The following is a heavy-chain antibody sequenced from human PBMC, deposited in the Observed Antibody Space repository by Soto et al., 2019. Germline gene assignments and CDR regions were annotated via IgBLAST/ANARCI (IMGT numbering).Heavy chain of an antibody. V-gene: IGHV1-18*04. CDR1: CYTFTNHG. CDR3: ARDRVAGIWGDAFDI. Sequence: GASVKVSFKTSCYTFTNHGINWVRQAPGQGLEWMGWINPYNANTNYAQKLQGRVTMTTDTSTSTAYMDLRSLTSDDTAVYYCARDRVAGIWGDAFDIWGQGTMVTVSS. D-gene: IGHD3-16*01. CDR2: INPYNANT. J-gene: IGHJ3*02.